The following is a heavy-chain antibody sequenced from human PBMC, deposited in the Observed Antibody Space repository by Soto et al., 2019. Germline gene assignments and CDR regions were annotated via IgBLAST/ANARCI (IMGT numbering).Heavy chain of an antibody. D-gene: IGHD1-26*01. CDR1: GGSISSYY. CDR3: ASLTPPGSIIWDRAWYFDL. CDR2: IYYSGST. J-gene: IGHJ2*01. Sequence: QVQLQESGPGLVKPSETLSLTCTVPGGSISSYYWIWIRQPTGKGLEWIGYIYYSGSTNYNPSPRRQVAVSIETCKDQFSPKLASVPAANTAVYSCASLTPPGSIIWDRAWYFDLLGRGTLVTVSS. V-gene: IGHV4-59*12.